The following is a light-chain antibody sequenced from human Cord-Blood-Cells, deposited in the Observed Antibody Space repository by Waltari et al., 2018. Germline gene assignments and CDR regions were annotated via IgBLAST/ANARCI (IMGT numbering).Light chain of an antibody. CDR3: CSYAGSSTYVV. V-gene: IGLV2-23*01. CDR2: EGS. CDR1: SRDVGSYNT. Sequence: QSALTQPASVSGSPGQSITIPCTGTSRDVGSYNTVSWYQQHPGKAPKLMIYEGSKRPSGVSNRFSGSKSGNTASLTISGLQAEDEADYYCCSYAGSSTYVVFGGGTKLTVL. J-gene: IGLJ2*01.